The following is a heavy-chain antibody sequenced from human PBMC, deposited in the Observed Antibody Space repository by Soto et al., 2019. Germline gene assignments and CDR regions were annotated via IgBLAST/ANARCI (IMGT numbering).Heavy chain of an antibody. CDR2: IWYDGSNK. J-gene: IGHJ6*03. V-gene: IGHV3-33*01. CDR3: ARAPDYCTNGVCYPNYDYYYYMDV. Sequence: QVQLVESGGGVVQPGRSLRLSCAASGFTFSSYGMHWVRQAPGKGLEWVAVIWYDGSNKYYADSVQGRFTISRDNSKNTLYLQMNSLRAEDTAVYYCARAPDYCTNGVCYPNYDYYYYMDVWGKGTTVTVSS. CDR1: GFTFSSYG. D-gene: IGHD2-8*01.